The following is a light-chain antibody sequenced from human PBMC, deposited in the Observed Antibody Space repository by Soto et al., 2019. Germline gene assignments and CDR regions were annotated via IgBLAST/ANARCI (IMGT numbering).Light chain of an antibody. Sequence: NFMLTQPHSVSESPGKTVTISCTRSSGSIASNYVQWYQQRPGSAPTTVIYEDNQRPSGVPDRFSGSIDSSSNSASLTIFGLKTEDEADYYCQSYDSAEAVFGGGTQLTV. CDR1: SGSIASNY. V-gene: IGLV6-57*03. J-gene: IGLJ7*01. CDR3: QSYDSAEAV. CDR2: EDN.